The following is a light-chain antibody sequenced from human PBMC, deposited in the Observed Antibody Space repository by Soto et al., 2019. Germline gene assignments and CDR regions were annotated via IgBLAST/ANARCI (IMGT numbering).Light chain of an antibody. CDR2: DAS. V-gene: IGKV1-33*01. CDR1: QDIKNY. CDR3: QQYDHFLT. Sequence: DIPMTQSPASLAASVGDRVTITCRASQDIKNYLNWYQQKPGKAPKLLIYDASNLEIGVPSRFSGSGSGTHFIFTISSLQPEDIATYYCQQYDHFLTFGGGTKVEF. J-gene: IGKJ4*01.